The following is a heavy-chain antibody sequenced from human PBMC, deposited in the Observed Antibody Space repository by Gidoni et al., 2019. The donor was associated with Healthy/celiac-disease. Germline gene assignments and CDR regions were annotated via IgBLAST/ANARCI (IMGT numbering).Heavy chain of an antibody. V-gene: IGHV4-34*01. D-gene: IGHD3-3*01. CDR1: GGSFSGYY. CDR2: IKHSGST. J-gene: IGHJ4*02. CDR3: ARNRPPYFWSGLGIDY. Sequence: HVQLQQWGAGLLKPSETLSLPCAFYGGSFSGYYWSWIRQPPGKGLEWIGEIKHSGSTKYNPSMKRRVTISVDTAKNQFALKLSSVTAADTAVYYCARNRPPYFWSGLGIDYWGQGTLVTVSS.